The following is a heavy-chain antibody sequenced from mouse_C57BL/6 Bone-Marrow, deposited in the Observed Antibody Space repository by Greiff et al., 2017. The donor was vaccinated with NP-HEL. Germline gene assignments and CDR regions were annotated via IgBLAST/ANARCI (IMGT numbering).Heavy chain of an antibody. V-gene: IGHV2-9*01. D-gene: IGHD2-5*01. J-gene: IGHJ1*03. Sequence: VHLVESGPGLVAPSQSLSITCTVSGFSLTSYGVDWVRQPPGKGLEWLGVIWGGGSTNYNSAPMSRLSISKDNSKSQGFLKMNSLQTDVTAMYYCAQHAYSNHLHWYFYVWGTGTTVTVSS. CDR1: GFSLTSYG. CDR3: AQHAYSNHLHWYFYV. CDR2: IWGGGST.